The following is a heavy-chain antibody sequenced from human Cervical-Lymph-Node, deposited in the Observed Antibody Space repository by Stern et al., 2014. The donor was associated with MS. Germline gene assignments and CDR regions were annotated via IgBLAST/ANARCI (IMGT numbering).Heavy chain of an antibody. D-gene: IGHD4-17*01. CDR2: IYWDGDK. V-gene: IGHV2-5*02. CDR1: GFSLSTTGVG. Sequence: QITLKESGPTLVKPTQTLTLTCSFSGFSLSTTGVGVGWIRQPPGKALEWLALIYWDGDKHYSPSLSRRLAVTKDTSKNQVVLTMTNTDPIDTATYFCAHSDYGDYLFDFWGQGTLVTVSS. CDR3: AHSDYGDYLFDF. J-gene: IGHJ4*02.